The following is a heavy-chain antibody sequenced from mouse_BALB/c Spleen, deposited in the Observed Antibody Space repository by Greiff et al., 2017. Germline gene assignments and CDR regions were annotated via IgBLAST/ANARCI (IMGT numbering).Heavy chain of an antibody. Sequence: EVKVEESGGGLVKPGGSLKLSCAASGFTFSSYAMSWVRQTPEKRLEWVASISSGGSTNYPDSVKGRFTISRDNARNILYLQMNSLRSEDTAMYYCARSGNYAMDYWGQGTSVTVSS. D-gene: IGHD1-3*01. V-gene: IGHV5-6-5*01. J-gene: IGHJ4*01. CDR3: ARSGNYAMDY. CDR1: GFTFSSYA. CDR2: ISSGGST.